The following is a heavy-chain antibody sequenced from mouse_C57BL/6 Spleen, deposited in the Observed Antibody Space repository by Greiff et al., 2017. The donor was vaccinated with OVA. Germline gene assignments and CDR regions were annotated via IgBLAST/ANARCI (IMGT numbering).Heavy chain of an antibody. CDR2: IYPGSGST. CDR1: GYTFTSYW. D-gene: IGHD4-1*01. CDR3: ARVLGREYYFDY. V-gene: IGHV1-55*01. J-gene: IGHJ2*01. Sequence: QVQLKQPGAELVKPGASVKMSCKASGYTFTSYWITWVKQRPGQGLEWIGDIYPGSGSTNYNEKFKSKATLTVDTSSSTAYMQLSSLTSEDAAVYYCARVLGREYYFDYWGQGTTLTVSA.